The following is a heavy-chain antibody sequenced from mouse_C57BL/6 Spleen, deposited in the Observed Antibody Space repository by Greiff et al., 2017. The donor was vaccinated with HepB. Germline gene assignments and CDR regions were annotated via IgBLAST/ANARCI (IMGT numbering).Heavy chain of an antibody. CDR1: GFTFSSYG. D-gene: IGHD4-1*01. CDR2: ISSGGSYT. V-gene: IGHV5-6*02. Sequence: EVMLVESGGDLVKPGGSLKLSCAASGFTFSSYGMSWVRQTPDKRLEWVATISSGGSYTYYPDSVKGRFTISRDNAKNTLYLQMSSLTSEDTAMYYCARPLTGTEAMDYWGQGTSVTVSS. CDR3: ARPLTGTEAMDY. J-gene: IGHJ4*01.